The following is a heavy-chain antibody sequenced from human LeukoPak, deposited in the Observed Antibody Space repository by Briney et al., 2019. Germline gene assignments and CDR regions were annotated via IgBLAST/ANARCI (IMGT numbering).Heavy chain of an antibody. V-gene: IGHV4-61*02. D-gene: IGHD4-17*01. Sequence: SQTLSLTCTVSGGSISSGSYYWSWIRQPDGKGLEGIGRIYTSGSTNYNPSLKSRVTISVDTSKNQFSLKLSSVTAADTAVYYCARHNYGDYVFDYWGKGTLVTVSS. CDR2: IYTSGST. CDR3: ARHNYGDYVFDY. CDR1: GGSISSGSYY. J-gene: IGHJ4*02.